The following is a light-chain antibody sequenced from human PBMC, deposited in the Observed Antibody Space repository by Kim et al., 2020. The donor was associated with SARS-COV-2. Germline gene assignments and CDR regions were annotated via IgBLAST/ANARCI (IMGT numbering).Light chain of an antibody. CDR2: GAS. Sequence: EIVLTQSPGTLSLSPGERATLSCRASQSVSSSYLAWYQQKPGQAPRLLIYGASSRATGIPDRFSGSGSGTDFTLTISRLDPEDFAVYYCQQYGSSPRFGQGTKVDIK. CDR3: QQYGSSPR. V-gene: IGKV3-20*01. CDR1: QSVSSSY. J-gene: IGKJ1*01.